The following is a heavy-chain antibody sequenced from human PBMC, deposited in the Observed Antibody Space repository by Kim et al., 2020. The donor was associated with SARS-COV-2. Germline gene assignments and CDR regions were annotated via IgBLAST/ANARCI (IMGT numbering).Heavy chain of an antibody. V-gene: IGHV3-72*01. D-gene: IGHD1-26*01. CDR2: SRNKVNSYTT. CDR1: GFTFSDHY. CDR3: ARGGGSASRLDYYYGMDV. Sequence: GGSLRLSCAASGFTFSDHYMDWVRQAPGKGLEWVGRSRNKVNSYTTEYAASVKGRFTISRDDSKNSLYLQMNSLKTEDTAMYYCARGGGSASRLDYYYGMDVWGQGPTVTVPS. J-gene: IGHJ6*02.